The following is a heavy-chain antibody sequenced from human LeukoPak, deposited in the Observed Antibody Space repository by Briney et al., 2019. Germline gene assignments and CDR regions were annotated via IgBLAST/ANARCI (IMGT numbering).Heavy chain of an antibody. CDR2: IYYSGST. D-gene: IGHD6-13*01. V-gene: IGHV4-39*01. Sequence: SETLSLTCTVSGGSISSSSYYWGWIRQPPGKGLEWIGSIYYSGSTYYNPSLKGRVTISVDTSKNQFSLKLSSVTAADTAVYYCARHSIAAAIFDPWGQGTLVTVSS. J-gene: IGHJ5*02. CDR3: ARHSIAAAIFDP. CDR1: GGSISSSSYY.